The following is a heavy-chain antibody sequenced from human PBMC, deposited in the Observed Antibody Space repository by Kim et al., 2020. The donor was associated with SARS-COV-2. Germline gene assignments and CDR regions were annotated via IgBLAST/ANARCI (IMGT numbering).Heavy chain of an antibody. V-gene: IGHV1-2*02. CDR2: INPNSGGT. D-gene: IGHD4-17*01. Sequence: ASVKVSCKASGYTFTGYYMPWVRQAPGQALEWMGWINPNSGGTNYAQKFQGRVTMTRDTSISTAYMELSRLKSDDSAVYYCARDPPEFYGERAGLAFDIWGQGPMVTVSS. CDR3: ARDPPEFYGERAGLAFDI. J-gene: IGHJ3*02. CDR1: GYTFTGYY.